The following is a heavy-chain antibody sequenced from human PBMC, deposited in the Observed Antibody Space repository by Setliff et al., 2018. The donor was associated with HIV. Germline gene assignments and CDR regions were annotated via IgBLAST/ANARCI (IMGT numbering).Heavy chain of an antibody. J-gene: IGHJ3*02. Sequence: ASVKVSCKASGDTFTSYVISWVRQAPGQGLEWMGWISPYNGNTNYAQNFQGRVTMTTDTSTSTAYMELRSLRSDDTAVYYCARDYKFWSGYYTNDAFDIWGQGTMVTVSS. CDR1: GDTFTSYV. D-gene: IGHD3-3*01. CDR3: ARDYKFWSGYYTNDAFDI. V-gene: IGHV1-18*01. CDR2: ISPYNGNT.